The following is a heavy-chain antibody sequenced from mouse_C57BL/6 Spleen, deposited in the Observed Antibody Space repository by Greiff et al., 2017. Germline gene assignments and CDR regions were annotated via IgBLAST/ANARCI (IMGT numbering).Heavy chain of an antibody. V-gene: IGHV7-3*01. CDR2: IRNKANGYTT. Sequence: DVHLVESGGGLVQPGGSLSLSCAASGFTFTDYYMSWVRQPPGKALEWLGFIRNKANGYTTECSASVKGRFTISRDNSQSILYLQMNALRAEDSATNYCARLYGNYVWYFDDWGTGTPVTVSS. CDR3: ARLYGNYVWYFDD. CDR1: GFTFTDYY. J-gene: IGHJ1*03. D-gene: IGHD2-1*01.